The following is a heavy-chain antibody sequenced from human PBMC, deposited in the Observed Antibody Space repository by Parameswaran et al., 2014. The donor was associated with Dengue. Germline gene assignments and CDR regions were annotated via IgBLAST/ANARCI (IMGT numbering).Heavy chain of an antibody. CDR2: INSDGSST. Sequence: PGKGLVWVSRINSDGSSTSYADSVKGRFTISRDNAKNTLYLQMNSLRAEDTAVYYCARGPLTGNWGQGTLVTVSS. J-gene: IGHJ4*02. CDR3: ARGPLTGN. V-gene: IGHV3-74*01.